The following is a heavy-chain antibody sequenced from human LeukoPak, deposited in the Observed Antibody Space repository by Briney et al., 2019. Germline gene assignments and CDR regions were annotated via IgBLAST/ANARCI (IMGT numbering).Heavy chain of an antibody. CDR1: RYTFITYW. V-gene: IGHV3-7*01. CDR2: IMEDASEK. CDR3: ARAVGGSLDY. Sequence: GGGLRLSYAASRYTFITYWMAGVPDAPGKGWEWVGNIMEDASEKQQADSVKGRFTISRDNAKNSVYVQMSSLRGEDTAVYYCARAVGGSLDYWGEGSLVSV. J-gene: IGHJ4*02. D-gene: IGHD1-26*01.